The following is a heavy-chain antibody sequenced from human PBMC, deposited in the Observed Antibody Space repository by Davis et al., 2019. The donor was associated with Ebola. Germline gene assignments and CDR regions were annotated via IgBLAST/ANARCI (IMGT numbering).Heavy chain of an antibody. CDR2: IFDSGST. J-gene: IGHJ4*02. D-gene: IGHD6-19*01. CDR3: ARTTRGSGWFLDY. Sequence: MPSETLSLTCAVYGGSFSGYYWSWIRQSPGKGLEWIGEIFDSGSTNYNPSLKSRLTLSVDTSKNQFSLKLTSMTVADTAVYYCARTTRGSGWFLDYWGQGTLVTVSS. V-gene: IGHV4-34*12. CDR1: GGSFSGYY.